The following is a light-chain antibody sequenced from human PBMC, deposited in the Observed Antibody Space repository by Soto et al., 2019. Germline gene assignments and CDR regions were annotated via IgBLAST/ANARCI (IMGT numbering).Light chain of an antibody. J-gene: IGLJ2*01. CDR3: QSYDSSLSAVV. V-gene: IGLV1-40*01. CDR1: SSNIGAGYD. CDR2: GST. Sequence: QSVLTQPPSVSGAPGQRVTISCTGSSSNIGAGYDVHWYQQFPGTAPKLLLYGSTNRHSGVPDRFSGSKSGTSASLAIAGLQTEDEADYYCQSYDSSLSAVVFGGGTKLTVL.